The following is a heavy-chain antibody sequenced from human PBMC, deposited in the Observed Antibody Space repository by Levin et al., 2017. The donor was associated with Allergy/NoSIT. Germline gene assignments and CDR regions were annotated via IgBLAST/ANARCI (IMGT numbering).Heavy chain of an antibody. CDR3: ARTRIAAAGYDY. CDR2: IYYSGST. V-gene: IGHV4-59*01. Sequence: SVTLSLTCTVSGGSISSYYWSWIRQPPGKGLEWIGYIYYSGSTNYNPSLKSQVTMSVDTSKNQFSLKLTSVTAADTAVYYCARTRIAAAGYDYWGQGTLVTVSS. CDR1: GGSISSYY. D-gene: IGHD6-13*01. J-gene: IGHJ4*02.